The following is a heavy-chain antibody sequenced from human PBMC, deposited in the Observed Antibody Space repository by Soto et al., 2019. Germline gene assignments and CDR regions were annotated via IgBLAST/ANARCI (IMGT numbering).Heavy chain of an antibody. Sequence: EVQLLESGGGLVQPGGSLRLSCAASGFTFSTYAMTWVHQAPGKGLEWVSHISGSGGSTNYADSVKGRFPISRDNSKNTLSLQMNSLRAEDTAVYYCAKGAFSSGSYSDHYYYFGMDVWGQGTTVIVSS. CDR2: ISGSGGST. J-gene: IGHJ6*02. CDR1: GFTFSTYA. D-gene: IGHD3-10*01. V-gene: IGHV3-23*01. CDR3: AKGAFSSGSYSDHYYYFGMDV.